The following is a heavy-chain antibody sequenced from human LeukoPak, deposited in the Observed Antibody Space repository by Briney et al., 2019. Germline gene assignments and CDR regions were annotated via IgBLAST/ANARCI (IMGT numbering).Heavy chain of an antibody. CDR3: ARDGGKYCSSTSCYSGYYYYGMDV. V-gene: IGHV4-31*03. J-gene: IGHJ6*02. CDR2: IYYSGST. CDR1: GGSISSGGYY. D-gene: IGHD2-2*01. Sequence: SETLSLTCTVSGGSISSGGYYWSWIRQHPGKGLEWIGYIYYSGSTYYNPSLKSRVTLSVDTSKNQFSLKVNSVTAADTAVYYCARDGGKYCSSTSCYSGYYYYGMDVWGQGTTVTVSS.